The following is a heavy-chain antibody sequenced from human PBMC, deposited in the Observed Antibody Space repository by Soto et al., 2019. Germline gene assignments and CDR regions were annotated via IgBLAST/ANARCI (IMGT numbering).Heavy chain of an antibody. CDR1: GFSVGSNY. D-gene: IGHD1-26*01. J-gene: IGHJ4*02. Sequence: EVQLVETGGGLIQPGGSLRLSCAASGFSVGSNYMSWVRQAPGKGLEWVSVIYSGGTTYYADSVKGRFTISRDNSKNTLYRQMNSLRVEDTGMYYCGREYSGSQRQLAVDYWGQGTLVTVSS. CDR3: GREYSGSQRQLAVDY. V-gene: IGHV3-53*02. CDR2: IYSGGTT.